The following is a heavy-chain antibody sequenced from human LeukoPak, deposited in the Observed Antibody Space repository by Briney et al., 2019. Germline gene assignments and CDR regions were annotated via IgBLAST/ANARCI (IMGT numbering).Heavy chain of an antibody. CDR1: GFTFSSYA. J-gene: IGHJ3*02. V-gene: IGHV3-23*01. CDR2: ISGSGGST. D-gene: IGHD2-15*01. CDR3: AKGRGVVAATLESGAFDI. Sequence: PGGSLRLSCAASGFTFSSYAMSWVRQAPGKGLEWVSAISGSGGSTYYADSVKGRFTISRDNSKNTLYLQMNSLRAEDTAVYYCAKGRGVVAATLESGAFDIWGQGTMVTVSS.